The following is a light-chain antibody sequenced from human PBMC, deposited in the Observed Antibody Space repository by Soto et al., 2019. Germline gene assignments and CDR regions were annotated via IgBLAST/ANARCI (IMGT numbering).Light chain of an antibody. V-gene: IGLV2-14*01. CDR1: SSDVGGYNY. CDR2: DVS. CDR3: RSYTSSSPPVV. J-gene: IGLJ2*01. Sequence: QSALTQPASVSGSPGQSITISCTGTSSDVGGYNYVSWYQQHPGKAPKLMIYDVSNRPSGVSNRFSGSKSSNTASLTISGLQAEDEADYYCRSYTSSSPPVVFGGGTKLTVL.